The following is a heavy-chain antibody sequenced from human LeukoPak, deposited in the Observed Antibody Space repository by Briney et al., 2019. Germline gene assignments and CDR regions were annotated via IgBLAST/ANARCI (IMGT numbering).Heavy chain of an antibody. CDR1: GFTFSSYW. D-gene: IGHD3-16*02. J-gene: IGHJ4*02. CDR2: INTNGTST. Sequence: GGSLRLSCAASGFTFSSYWMYWVRHAPGKGLVWVSRINTNGTSTSYADSVKGRFTISRDNAKNTLYLQMNGLRPEDTAVYYCALSRTLDYWGQGTLVTVSS. CDR3: ALSRTLDY. V-gene: IGHV3-74*01.